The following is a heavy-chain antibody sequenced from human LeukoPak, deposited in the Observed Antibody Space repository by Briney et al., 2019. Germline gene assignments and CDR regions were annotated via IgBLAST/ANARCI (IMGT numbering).Heavy chain of an antibody. CDR1: GFTFSSYG. D-gene: IGHD1-1*01. CDR3: AKDRETTSSGTFDY. J-gene: IGHJ4*02. Sequence: GGSLRLSCAASGFTFSSYGMHCVRQAPGKGLEWVAFIAEGGSNEKYTDSVKGRFTISRDNSNNTLYLRMNSLRAEDTGVYYCAKDRETTSSGTFDYWGQGTLVTVSS. CDR2: IAEGGSNE. V-gene: IGHV3-30*18.